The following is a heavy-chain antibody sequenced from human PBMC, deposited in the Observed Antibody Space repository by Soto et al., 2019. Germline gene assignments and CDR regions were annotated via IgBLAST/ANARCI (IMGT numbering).Heavy chain of an antibody. V-gene: IGHV4-4*02. J-gene: IGHJ4*02. D-gene: IGHD3-16*01. CDR2: VFHSGGA. CDR1: GAPIIGSFC. CDR3: AAKALVRFEF. Sequence: PSETLSLTCAVSGAPIIGSFCWTWVRQPPGKGLEWIGEVFHSGGANYNPSLKSRVSMSVDTSRTQFSLELHSVTAADTAVYYFAAKALVRFEFWGQG.